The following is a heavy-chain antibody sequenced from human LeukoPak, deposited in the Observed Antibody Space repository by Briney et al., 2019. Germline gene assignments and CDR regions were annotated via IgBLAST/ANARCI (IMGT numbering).Heavy chain of an antibody. J-gene: IGHJ4*02. Sequence: GGSLRLSCAASGFTFYNYAMSWVRQAPGKGLEWVSGISGSGSDAYYADSVKGRFTISRDNSKNTLYLQMNSLRAEDTAVYYCARNVIQSGYVDYWGQGTLVTVSS. CDR1: GFTFYNYA. V-gene: IGHV3-23*01. CDR2: ISGSGSDA. CDR3: ARNVIQSGYVDY. D-gene: IGHD3-3*01.